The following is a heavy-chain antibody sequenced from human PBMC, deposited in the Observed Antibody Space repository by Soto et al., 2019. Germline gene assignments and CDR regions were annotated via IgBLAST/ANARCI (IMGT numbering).Heavy chain of an antibody. CDR2: IIPSIGTA. D-gene: IGHD2-15*01. J-gene: IGHJ4*02. CDR3: ARATKGGYCSGGSCHSFDY. Sequence: QVQVVQSGAEVKKPGSSVKVSCKASGGTFSSYAVSWVRQAPGQGLEWMGGIIPSIGTAEYAEKFQGRVTIIADESTSTAYMELSSLRSEDTAVYYCARATKGGYCSGGSCHSFDYWGQGTLVSVSS. V-gene: IGHV1-69*01. CDR1: GGTFSSYA.